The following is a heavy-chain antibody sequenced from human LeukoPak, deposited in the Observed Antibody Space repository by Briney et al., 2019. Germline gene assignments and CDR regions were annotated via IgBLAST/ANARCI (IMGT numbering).Heavy chain of an antibody. CDR3: ARESSLGCSGGSCYDWFDP. CDR2: INPNSGGT. D-gene: IGHD2-15*01. J-gene: IGHJ5*02. Sequence: ASVKVSCKASGYTFTGYYMHWVRQAPGQGLEWMGWINPNSGGTNYAQKFQGRVTMTRDTSISTAYMELSRLRSDDTAVYYCARESSLGCSGGSCYDWFDPWGQGTLVTVSS. CDR1: GYTFTGYY. V-gene: IGHV1-2*02.